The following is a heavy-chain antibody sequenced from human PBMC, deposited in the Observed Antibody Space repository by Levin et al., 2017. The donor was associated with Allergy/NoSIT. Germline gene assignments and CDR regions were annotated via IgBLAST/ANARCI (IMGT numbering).Heavy chain of an antibody. CDR2: IYYSGST. CDR3: ARDSPIGGPYFDY. D-gene: IGHD3-16*01. Sequence: PSETLSLTCTVSGGSISSGGYYWSWIRQHPGKGLEWIGYIYYSGSTYYNPSLKSRVTISVDTSKNQFSLKLSSVTAADTAVYYCARDSPIGGPYFDYWGQGTLVTVSS. J-gene: IGHJ4*02. CDR1: GGSISSGGYY. V-gene: IGHV4-31*03.